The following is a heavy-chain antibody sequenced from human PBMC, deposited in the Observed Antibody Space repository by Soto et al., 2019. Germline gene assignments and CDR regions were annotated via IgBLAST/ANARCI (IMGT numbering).Heavy chain of an antibody. CDR2: IKSDGSEM. CDR1: GFTFSSYW. D-gene: IGHD3-22*01. Sequence: XESLRLSCVASGFTFSSYWMSGVRQAPGKGLEWVANIKSDGSEMYYVDSVKGRFTISRDNARKSLYLQMNSLRVEDTALYYCARDLGVVITAEYFQHWGQGTLVTVSS. CDR3: ARDLGVVITAEYFQH. V-gene: IGHV3-7*03. J-gene: IGHJ1*01.